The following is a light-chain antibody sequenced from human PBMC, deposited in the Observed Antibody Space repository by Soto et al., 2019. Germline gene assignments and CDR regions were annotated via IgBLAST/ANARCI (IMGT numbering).Light chain of an antibody. CDR2: DAS. V-gene: IGKV1-5*01. CDR3: LQYNGYYRT. Sequence: DIQMTQWLPTLPAAAGDRESITCLSSQTISGWLAWYQQRPGIAPNLLIFDASTLESGVPSRFSGSGSGTTFTLTLSSLQSDDFATYYCLQYNGYYRTFGQGTKVDIK. CDR1: QTISGW. J-gene: IGKJ1*01.